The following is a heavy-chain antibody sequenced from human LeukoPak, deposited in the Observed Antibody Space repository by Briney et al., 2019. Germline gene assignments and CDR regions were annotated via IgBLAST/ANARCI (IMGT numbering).Heavy chain of an antibody. J-gene: IGHJ4*02. CDR1: GGSVSSGSYY. D-gene: IGHD3-10*01. CDR3: ARGGEWIREYYFDY. CDR2: IYYSGST. Sequence: PSETLSLTCTVSGGSVSSGSYYWSWIRQPPGKGLEWIGYIYYSGSTNYNPSLKSRVTISVDTSKNQFSLKLSSVTAADTAVYYCARGGEWIREYYFDYWGQGTLVTVSS. V-gene: IGHV4-61*01.